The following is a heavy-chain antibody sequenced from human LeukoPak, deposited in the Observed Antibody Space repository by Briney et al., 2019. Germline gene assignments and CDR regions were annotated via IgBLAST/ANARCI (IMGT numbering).Heavy chain of an antibody. CDR1: GFTFDDYG. CDR3: AKDIGVGYCNGCLFDY. J-gene: IGHJ4*02. D-gene: IGHD2-15*01. Sequence: PGGSLRLSCAASGFTFDDYGMSWVRQAPGKGLEWVSGINWNGGSTGYADSVEGRFTISRDNAKNSLYLQMNSLRTEDTALYYCAKDIGVGYCNGCLFDYWGQGTLVTVSS. CDR2: INWNGGST. V-gene: IGHV3-20*04.